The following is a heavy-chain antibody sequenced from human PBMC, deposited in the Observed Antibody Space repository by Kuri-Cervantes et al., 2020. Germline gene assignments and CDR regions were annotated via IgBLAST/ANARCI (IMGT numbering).Heavy chain of an antibody. V-gene: IGHV1-18*01. CDR2: ISAYNGNT. D-gene: IGHD1-20*01. Sequence: ASVKVSCKASGYAFTNYGISWVRQAPGQGFEWMGWISAYNGNTNYAQKLQGRVTMTTDTSTSTVYMEVSSLRSEDTAVYYCASSVLITASDAFDIWGQGTLVTVSS. CDR3: ASSVLITASDAFDI. J-gene: IGHJ3*02. CDR1: GYAFTNYG.